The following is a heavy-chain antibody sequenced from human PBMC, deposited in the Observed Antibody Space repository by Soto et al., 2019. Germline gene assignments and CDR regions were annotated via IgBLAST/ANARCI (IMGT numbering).Heavy chain of an antibody. CDR3: VAGSPFES. V-gene: IGHV3-15*02. CDR2: VKSKRDGETT. Sequence: DVQLEESGGAWVRPGGSLRLSCAGSGFIFGDAWLRWVRQAPGKGLEWVGRVKSKRDGETTDYAAPVTGRFTISRDESKPTVYLQMTSLKIEDTGIYYCVAGSPFESWGQGTLFTVSS. CDR1: GFIFGDAW. D-gene: IGHD1-26*01. J-gene: IGHJ4*02.